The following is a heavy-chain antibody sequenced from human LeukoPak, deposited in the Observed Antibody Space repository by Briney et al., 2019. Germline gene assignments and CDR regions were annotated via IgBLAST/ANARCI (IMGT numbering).Heavy chain of an antibody. V-gene: IGHV4-59*01. CDR3: ARALRRYCSSTSCQHYYYYYMDV. D-gene: IGHD2-2*01. Sequence: SETLSLTCTVSGGSISSYYWSWIRQPPGKGLEWIGYIYYSGSTNYNPSLKSRVTISVDTSKNQFSLKLSSVTAADTAVYYCARALRRYCSSTSCQHYYYYYMDVWGKGTTVTVSS. CDR1: GGSISSYY. J-gene: IGHJ6*03. CDR2: IYYSGST.